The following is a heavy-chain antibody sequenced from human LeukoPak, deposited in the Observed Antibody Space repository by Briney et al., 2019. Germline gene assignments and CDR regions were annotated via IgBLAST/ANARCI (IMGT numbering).Heavy chain of an antibody. CDR3: AKGNTGHSSSPCDY. V-gene: IGHV3-23*01. D-gene: IGHD4-23*01. Sequence: GGSLRLTCAASGFTFNNYAMTWVRQAPGKGLEWVSVISAGSTNTYYADSVKGRFTISRDDSNSILYLQMNSLRAEDTATYYCAKGNTGHSSSPCDYWGQGTLVTVSS. J-gene: IGHJ4*02. CDR1: GFTFNNYA. CDR2: ISAGSTNT.